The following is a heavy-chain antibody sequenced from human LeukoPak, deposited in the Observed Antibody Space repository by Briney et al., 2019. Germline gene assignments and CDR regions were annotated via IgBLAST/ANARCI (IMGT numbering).Heavy chain of an antibody. V-gene: IGHV1-18*01. D-gene: IGHD3-9*01. CDR3: AREVEIFSCTGTDY. CDR2: ISAYNGNT. Sequence: ASVKVSCKASGYTFTSYGISWVRQAPGQGLEWMGWISAYNGNTNYAQKLQGRVTMTTDTSTSTAYMELRSLRSDDTAVYYCAREVEIFSCTGTDYWGQGTLVTVSS. J-gene: IGHJ4*02. CDR1: GYTFTSYG.